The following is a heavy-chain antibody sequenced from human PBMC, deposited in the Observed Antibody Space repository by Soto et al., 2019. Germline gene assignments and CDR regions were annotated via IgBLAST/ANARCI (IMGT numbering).Heavy chain of an antibody. CDR2: INPYGGAA. CDR1: GYTFTSTW. D-gene: IGHD3-22*01. J-gene: IGHJ4*02. V-gene: IGHV1-46*03. CDR3: ARVRSHSSAYWLLDY. Sequence: QVQLVQSGAEVKKPGASVKVSCKASGYTFTSTWMHWVRQAPGQGLEGMGIINPYGGAATYAEKFQGRVTMTRDTSTATDYMELSSMRSEDTAMYYCARVRSHSSAYWLLDYWGQGTQVTVSS.